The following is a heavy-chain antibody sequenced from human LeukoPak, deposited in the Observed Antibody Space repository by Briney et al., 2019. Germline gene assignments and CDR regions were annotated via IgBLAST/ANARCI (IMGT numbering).Heavy chain of an antibody. J-gene: IGHJ4*02. V-gene: IGHV3-21*01. CDR3: ARDQGVGANVGIFDY. Sequence: PGGSLRLSCAASGFTFSSYSMTWVRQAPGKGLEWVSSISSSSSYIYYADSVKGRFTISRDNAKNSLYLQMNSLRAEDTAVYYCARDQGVGANVGIFDYWGQGTLVTVSS. CDR2: ISSSSSYI. D-gene: IGHD1-26*01. CDR1: GFTFSSYS.